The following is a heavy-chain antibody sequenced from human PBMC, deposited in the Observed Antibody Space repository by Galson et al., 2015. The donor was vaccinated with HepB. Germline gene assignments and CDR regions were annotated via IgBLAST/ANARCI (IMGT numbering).Heavy chain of an antibody. CDR3: AKSINAKAAAGHFDY. Sequence: SLRLSCAASGFTFSSYAMSWVRQAPGKGLEWVSDITGGGANTYYADSVKGRFTISRDNSKNTLYLQMNSLRAEDTAVYYCAKSINAKAAAGHFDYWGQGTLVTVSS. D-gene: IGHD6-13*01. V-gene: IGHV3-23*01. CDR2: ITGGGANT. J-gene: IGHJ4*02. CDR1: GFTFSSYA.